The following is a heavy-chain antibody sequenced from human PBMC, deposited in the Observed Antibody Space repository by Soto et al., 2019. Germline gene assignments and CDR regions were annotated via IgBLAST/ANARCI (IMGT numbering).Heavy chain of an antibody. CDR3: AKDGGDDYGDYSPLGV. V-gene: IGHV3-23*01. D-gene: IGHD4-17*01. Sequence: PGGSLRLSCAASGFTFSSYAMSWVRQAPGKGLEWVSGISGSGGSTYYADSVKGRFTISRDNSKNTLYLQMNSLRAEDTAVYYCAKDGGDDYGDYSPLGVWGQGTTVTVSS. J-gene: IGHJ6*02. CDR2: ISGSGGST. CDR1: GFTFSSYA.